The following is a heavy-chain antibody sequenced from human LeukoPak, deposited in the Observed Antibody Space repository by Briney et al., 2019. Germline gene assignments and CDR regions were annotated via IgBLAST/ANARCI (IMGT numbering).Heavy chain of an antibody. Sequence: GGSLKLSCAASGFTFSGSAMHWVRQASGKGLEWVGRIRSKANSYATAYAASVKGRFTTSRDDSKNTAYLQLNSLKTEDTAVYYCTTPGFCSSTICYGDYCGQETLVTVSS. V-gene: IGHV3-73*01. CDR3: TTPGFCSSTICYGDY. CDR1: GFTFSGSA. J-gene: IGHJ4*02. D-gene: IGHD2-2*01. CDR2: IRSKANSYAT.